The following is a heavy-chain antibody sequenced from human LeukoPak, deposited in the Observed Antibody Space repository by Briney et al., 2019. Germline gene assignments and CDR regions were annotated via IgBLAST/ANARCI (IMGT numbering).Heavy chain of an antibody. CDR2: ISSSGSAI. D-gene: IGHD4-17*01. V-gene: IGHV3-48*03. CDR1: GFTFSSYE. J-gene: IGHJ3*02. CDR3: ARADGDYNGAFDI. Sequence: GGSLRLSCAASGFTFSSYEMNWVRQAPGKGLECVSYISSSGSAIYYADSVKGRFTISRDNAKNSLYLQMNSLRAEDTAVYYCARADGDYNGAFDIWGQGTMVTVSS.